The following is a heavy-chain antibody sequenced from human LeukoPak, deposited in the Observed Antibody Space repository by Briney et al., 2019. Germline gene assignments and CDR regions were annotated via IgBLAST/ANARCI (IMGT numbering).Heavy chain of an antibody. D-gene: IGHD1-1*01. V-gene: IGHV3-23*01. Sequence: GGSLRLSCAASGFTFNSYAMSWVRQAPGKGLEWVSPISGSGGSTYYADSVKGRFTISRDNSKNTLYLQMNSHRAEDTAVYYCAKGGTHWPTGYYYMDVWGKGTTVTVSS. CDR1: GFTFNSYA. J-gene: IGHJ6*03. CDR2: ISGSGGST. CDR3: AKGGTHWPTGYYYMDV.